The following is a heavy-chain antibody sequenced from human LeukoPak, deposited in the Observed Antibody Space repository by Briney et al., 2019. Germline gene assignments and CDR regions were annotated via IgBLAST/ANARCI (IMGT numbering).Heavy chain of an antibody. CDR3: AKDRGSRFLTEPIDY. Sequence: SETLSLTCTVSGGSISSSSYYWGWIRQPPGKGLEWIGSIYYSGSTYYNPSLKSRVTISVDTSKNQFSLELSSVTAADTALYYCAKDRGSRFLTEPIDYWGQGTLVTVSS. J-gene: IGHJ4*02. V-gene: IGHV4-39*02. CDR1: GGSISSSSYY. D-gene: IGHD3-3*01. CDR2: IYYSGST.